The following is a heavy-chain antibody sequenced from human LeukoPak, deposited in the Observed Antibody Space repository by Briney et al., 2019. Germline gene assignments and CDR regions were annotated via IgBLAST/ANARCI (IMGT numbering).Heavy chain of an antibody. J-gene: IGHJ5*02. CDR1: GYTFTRYG. CDR3: ARYFCSSTSYYTVTWFDP. D-gene: IGHD2-2*02. CDR2: ISSYNGNT. Sequence: AAVKVSCTASGYTFTRYGISWVRQAPGQGLEWRGWISSYNGNTNYAQTLQGRVTMTTGTSTSTAYMELRSLRSDDTAVYYCARYFCSSTSYYTVTWFDPWGQGTLVTVSS. V-gene: IGHV1-18*01.